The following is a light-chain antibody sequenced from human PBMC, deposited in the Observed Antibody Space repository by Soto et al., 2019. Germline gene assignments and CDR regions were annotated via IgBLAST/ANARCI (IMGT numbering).Light chain of an antibody. CDR1: QSLVHSDGNTY. J-gene: IGKJ1*01. Sequence: VMTQTPLSSVVTLGQPASISCRSSQSLVHSDGNTYLSWLHQKPGQPPRLFIYGISKRLSGVPDRISGSGAGTDFMQKISRVEAEDVGDYYCLQGTELPRTFGQGTKMEI. CDR2: GIS. CDR3: LQGTELPRT. V-gene: IGKV2-24*01.